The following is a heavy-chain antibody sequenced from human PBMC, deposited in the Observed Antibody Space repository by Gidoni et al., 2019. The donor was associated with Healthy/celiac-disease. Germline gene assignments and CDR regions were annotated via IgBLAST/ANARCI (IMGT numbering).Heavy chain of an antibody. CDR1: GYTFTSYY. Sequence: QVQLVPSGAEVKKPGASVKVSCKASGYTFTSYYLHWVRQAPGQGLEWMGIINPSGGSTSYAQKCQGRVTMTRDTSTSTVYMELSSLRSEDTAVYYCARDQAELYSSGWHLADYYYYGMDVWGQGTTVTVSS. CDR2: INPSGGST. J-gene: IGHJ6*02. V-gene: IGHV1-46*01. CDR3: ARDQAELYSSGWHLADYYYYGMDV. D-gene: IGHD6-19*01.